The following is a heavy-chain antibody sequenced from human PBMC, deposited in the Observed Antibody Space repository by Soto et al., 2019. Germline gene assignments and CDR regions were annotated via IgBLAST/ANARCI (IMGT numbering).Heavy chain of an antibody. J-gene: IGHJ6*02. D-gene: IGHD2-2*01. CDR1: GGSISSSSYY. V-gene: IGHV4-39*07. Sequence: SETLSLTCTVSGGSISSSSYYWGWIRQPPGKGLEWIGSIYYSGSTYYNPSLKSRVTISVDTSKNQFSLKLSSVTAADTAVYYCAAPSIVVVPAAPYYYGMDVWGQGTTVTVSS. CDR2: IYYSGST. CDR3: AAPSIVVVPAAPYYYGMDV.